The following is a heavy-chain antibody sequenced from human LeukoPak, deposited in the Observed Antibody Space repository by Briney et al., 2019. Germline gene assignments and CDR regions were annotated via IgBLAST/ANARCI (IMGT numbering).Heavy chain of an antibody. Sequence: GGSLRLSCAASGFTFSSYGMHWVRQAPRRGLEWVAGISYDGSNKYYEDSVKGRFTISRDNSKNTLYLQMNILRAEDTAVYYCAKFEAYGDYATGDYWGQGTLVTVSS. CDR3: AKFEAYGDYATGDY. D-gene: IGHD4-17*01. J-gene: IGHJ4*02. CDR2: ISYDGSNK. V-gene: IGHV3-30*18. CDR1: GFTFSSYG.